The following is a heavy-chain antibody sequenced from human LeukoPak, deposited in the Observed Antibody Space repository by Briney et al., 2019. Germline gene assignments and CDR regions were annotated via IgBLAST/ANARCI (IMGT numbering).Heavy chain of an antibody. J-gene: IGHJ4*02. V-gene: IGHV3-23*01. CDR1: GFTFSNYA. CDR3: ARAEYCSGGSCYGSDY. CDR2: ISGSGGST. Sequence: PGGSLRLSCAASGFTFSNYAMTWVRQAPGKGLEWVSAISGSGGSTYYADSVKGRFTISRDNSKNTLYLQMNSLRAEDTAVYYCARAEYCSGGSCYGSDYWGQGTLVTVSS. D-gene: IGHD2-15*01.